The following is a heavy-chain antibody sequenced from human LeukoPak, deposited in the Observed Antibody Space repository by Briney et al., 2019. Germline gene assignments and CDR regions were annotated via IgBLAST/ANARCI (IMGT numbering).Heavy chain of an antibody. D-gene: IGHD2-21*02. CDR3: ASDLKAYCGGDCFNAFDI. Sequence: GGSLRLSCAASAFTFSSYGMHWVRQAPGKGLEWVAVIWYDGSNKYYADSVKGRFTISRDNSKNTLYLQMNSLRAEDTAVYYCASDLKAYCGGDCFNAFDIWGQGTMVTVSS. CDR1: AFTFSSYG. J-gene: IGHJ3*02. V-gene: IGHV3-33*01. CDR2: IWYDGSNK.